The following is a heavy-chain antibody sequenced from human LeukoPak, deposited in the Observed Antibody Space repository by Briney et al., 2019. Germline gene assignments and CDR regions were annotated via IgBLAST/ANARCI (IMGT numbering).Heavy chain of an antibody. CDR2: INHSGST. D-gene: IGHD4-23*01. CDR1: GGSFSGYY. J-gene: IGHJ4*02. V-gene: IGHV4-34*01. Sequence: PSETLSLTCAVYGGSFSGYYWSWIRQPPGKGLEWIGEINHSGSTNYNPSLKSRVTISVDTSKNQFSLKLSSVTAADTAVYYCAYGGPLLFDYWGQGTLVTVSS. CDR3: AYGGPLLFDY.